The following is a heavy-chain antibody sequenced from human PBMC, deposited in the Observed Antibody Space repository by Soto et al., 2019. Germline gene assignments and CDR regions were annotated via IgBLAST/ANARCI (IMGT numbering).Heavy chain of an antibody. Sequence: QVQLVQSGAEVKKPGASVKVSCKASGYTFTSYYMHWVRQAPGQGLERMGIINPSGGSTSYAQKVQGRVNMTRDTSTSTVYMELSSLRSEDTAVYYCARAQGGITIFGVVIPHYYYGMDVWGQGTTVTVSS. J-gene: IGHJ6*02. CDR2: INPSGGST. V-gene: IGHV1-46*01. D-gene: IGHD3-3*01. CDR1: GYTFTSYY. CDR3: ARAQGGITIFGVVIPHYYYGMDV.